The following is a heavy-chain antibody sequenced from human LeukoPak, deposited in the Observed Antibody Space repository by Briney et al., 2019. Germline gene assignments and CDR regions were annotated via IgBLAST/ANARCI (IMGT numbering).Heavy chain of an antibody. Sequence: ASVKVSCKASGYTFTGYYMHWVRQAPGQGLEWMGWINPNSGGTNYAQKFQGRVTMTRDTSISTAYMELSRLRSDDTAVYYCARDLFAAARPFIWDEPSQNHDYWGQGTLVTVSS. J-gene: IGHJ4*02. CDR2: INPNSGGT. V-gene: IGHV1-2*02. CDR3: ARDLFAAARPFIWDEPSQNHDY. D-gene: IGHD6-6*01. CDR1: GYTFTGYY.